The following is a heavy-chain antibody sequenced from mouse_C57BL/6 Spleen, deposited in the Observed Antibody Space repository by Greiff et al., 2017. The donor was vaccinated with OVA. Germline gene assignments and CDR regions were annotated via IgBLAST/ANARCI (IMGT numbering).Heavy chain of an antibody. Sequence: QVQLQQSGAELVKPGASVKMSCKASGYTFTSYWITWVKQRPGQGLEWIGDIYPGSGSTNYNEKFKSKATLTVDTSSSTAYMQLSSLTSEDSAVYYCARTDYSNPFFDVWGTGTTVTVSS. CDR2: IYPGSGST. J-gene: IGHJ1*03. D-gene: IGHD2-5*01. V-gene: IGHV1-55*01. CDR1: GYTFTSYW. CDR3: ARTDYSNPFFDV.